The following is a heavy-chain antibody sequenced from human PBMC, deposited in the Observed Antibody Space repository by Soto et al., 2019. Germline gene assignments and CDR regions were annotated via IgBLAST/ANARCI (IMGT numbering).Heavy chain of an antibody. CDR1: GYTFTNYG. Sequence: GASVKDSCKASGYTFTNYGINWVRQATGQGLEWMGWISAYNGNTNYAQKLQGRVTMTTDTSTSTAYMELRSLRSDDTAVYYCARDSGYDVEGYWGQGTLVTVSS. J-gene: IGHJ4*02. V-gene: IGHV1-18*01. CDR2: ISAYNGNT. CDR3: ARDSGYDVEGY. D-gene: IGHD5-12*01.